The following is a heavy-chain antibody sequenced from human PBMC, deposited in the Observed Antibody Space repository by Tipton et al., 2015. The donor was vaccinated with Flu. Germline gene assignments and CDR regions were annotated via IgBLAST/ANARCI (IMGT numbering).Heavy chain of an antibody. V-gene: IGHV3-30*02. CDR1: GFTFSSYG. Sequence: SLRLSCAASGFTFSSYGMHWVRQAPGKGLEWVAFIRYDGSNKYYADSVKGRFTISRDNSKNTLYLQMNSLRAEDTAVYYCAKGYYYDSSGYCYYYYGMDVWGQGTTVTVSS. J-gene: IGHJ6*02. D-gene: IGHD3-22*01. CDR3: AKGYYYDSSGYCYYYYGMDV. CDR2: IRYDGSNK.